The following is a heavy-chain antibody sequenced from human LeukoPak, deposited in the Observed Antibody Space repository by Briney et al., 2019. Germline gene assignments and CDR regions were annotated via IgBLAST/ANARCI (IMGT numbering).Heavy chain of an antibody. J-gene: IGHJ4*02. D-gene: IGHD6-19*01. CDR1: GYTLTELS. CDR3: ASPPDPAVAGLYYFDY. V-gene: IGHV1-24*01. CDR2: FDPEDGET. Sequence: GASVKVSCKVSGYTLTELSMHWVRQAPGKGLEWMGGFDPEDGETIYAQKFQGRVTITADESTSTAYMELSSLRSEDTAVYYCASPPDPAVAGLYYFDYWGQGTLVTVSS.